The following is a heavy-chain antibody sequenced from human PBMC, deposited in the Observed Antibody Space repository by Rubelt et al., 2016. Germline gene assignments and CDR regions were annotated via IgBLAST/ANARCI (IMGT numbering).Heavy chain of an antibody. CDR3: ARPTGASSAAGSFLV. V-gene: IGHV4-38-2*02. CDR2: CFHDGGN. J-gene: IGHJ4*02. CDR1: GYSINNGYY. Sequence: QVQLQESGPGLVKPSETLSLTCTVSGYSINNGYYWGWIRQPPGKGLEWIASCFHDGGNKYNPALERRGTISNDGAKNQFSLNLSSVTAADTAVYYCARPTGASSAAGSFLVWGQGTLVTVSS. D-gene: IGHD3-10*01.